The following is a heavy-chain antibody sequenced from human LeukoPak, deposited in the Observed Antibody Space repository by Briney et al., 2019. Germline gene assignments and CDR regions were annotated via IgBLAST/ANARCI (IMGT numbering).Heavy chain of an antibody. Sequence: ASVKVSCKASGYTFTGYYMHWVRQAPGQRLEWMGWINAGNGNTKYSQKFQGRVTTTRDTSASTAYMELSSLRSEDTAVYYCARDHLLVRGAIGWFDPWGQGTLVTVSS. CDR2: INAGNGNT. D-gene: IGHD3-10*01. CDR1: GYTFTGYY. V-gene: IGHV1-3*01. CDR3: ARDHLLVRGAIGWFDP. J-gene: IGHJ5*02.